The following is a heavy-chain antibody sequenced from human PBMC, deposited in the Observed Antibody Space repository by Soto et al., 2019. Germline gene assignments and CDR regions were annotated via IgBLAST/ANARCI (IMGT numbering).Heavy chain of an antibody. V-gene: IGHV4-34*01. CDR3: ARGLCSGGSCYFRYYYDYMDV. D-gene: IGHD2-15*01. CDR2: INHSGST. J-gene: IGHJ6*03. CDR1: GGSFSGYY. Sequence: QVQLQQWGAGLLKPSETLSLTCAVYGGSFSGYYWSWIRQPPGKGLEWIGEINHSGSTNYNPSLKSRVTISVDTSKNHFSLKLSSVTAADTAVYYCARGLCSGGSCYFRYYYDYMDVWGKGTTVTVSS.